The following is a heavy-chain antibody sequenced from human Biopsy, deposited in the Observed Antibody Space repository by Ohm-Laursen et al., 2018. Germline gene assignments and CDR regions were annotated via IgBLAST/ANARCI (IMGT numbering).Heavy chain of an antibody. V-gene: IGHV4-34*01. Sequence: SDTLSLPCAVYGESFNGYYWSWIRQTPGKGLEWIGEINHSGRTNYNPSLKSRVTISVDTSKNQFSLKVRSVTAADTAVYYCVRGVDYYDPYHYYALDVWGQGTTVTVSS. CDR1: GESFNGYY. CDR2: INHSGRT. D-gene: IGHD3-22*01. J-gene: IGHJ6*02. CDR3: VRGVDYYDPYHYYALDV.